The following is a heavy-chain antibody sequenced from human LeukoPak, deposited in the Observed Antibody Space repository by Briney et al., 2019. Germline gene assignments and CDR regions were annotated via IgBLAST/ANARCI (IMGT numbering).Heavy chain of an antibody. CDR1: GFTFSDYY. D-gene: IGHD6-13*01. Sequence: PGGSLRLSCAASGFTFSDYYMSWIRQAPGKGLEWVSYISSSGSTIYYADSVKGRFTTSRDNAKNSLYLQMNSLRAEDTAVYYCARNLGSSWSMYNWFDPWGQGTLVTVSS. CDR3: ARNLGSSWSMYNWFDP. CDR2: ISSSGSTI. J-gene: IGHJ5*02. V-gene: IGHV3-11*01.